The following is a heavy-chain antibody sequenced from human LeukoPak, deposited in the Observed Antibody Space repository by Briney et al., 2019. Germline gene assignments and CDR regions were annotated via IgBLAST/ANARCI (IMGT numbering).Heavy chain of an antibody. D-gene: IGHD5-24*01. Sequence: GSSLRLSCAASGFTFRIYAMSWVRQAPGKGLEWVSGISGSDASTFYADSVMGRFTISRDNSKNTLYLQMNSLRAEDTAVYYCARDTIKRDGYMRYWGQGTLVTVSS. CDR1: GFTFRIYA. CDR2: ISGSDAST. CDR3: ARDTIKRDGYMRY. V-gene: IGHV3-23*01. J-gene: IGHJ4*02.